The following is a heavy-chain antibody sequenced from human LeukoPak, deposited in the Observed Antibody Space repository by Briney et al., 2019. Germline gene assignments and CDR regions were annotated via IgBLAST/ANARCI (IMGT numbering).Heavy chain of an antibody. CDR1: GFTFSSYA. J-gene: IGHJ3*02. CDR3: ARAPVRSAFDI. D-gene: IGHD1-1*01. CDR2: ISSSSSTI. Sequence: GGSLRLSCAASGFTFSSYAMSWVRQAPGKGLEWVSYISSSSSTIYYADSVKGRFTISRDNAKNSLYLQMNSLRAEDTAVYYCARAPVRSAFDIWGQGTMVTVSS. V-gene: IGHV3-48*01.